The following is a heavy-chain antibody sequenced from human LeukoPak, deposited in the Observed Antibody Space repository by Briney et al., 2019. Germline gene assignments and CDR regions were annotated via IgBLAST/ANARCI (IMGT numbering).Heavy chain of an antibody. D-gene: IGHD4/OR15-4a*01. J-gene: IGHJ3*02. CDR1: GFTFSSYG. CDR3: AKHTGYFHGASTYSDAFDI. Sequence: PGGSLRLSCAASGFTFSSYGMHWVRQAPGKGLEWVAFIRYDGSNKYYADSVKGRFTISRDNSKNTLYLQMNSLRAEDTAVYYCAKHTGYFHGASTYSDAFDIWGQGTMVIVSS. CDR2: IRYDGSNK. V-gene: IGHV3-30*02.